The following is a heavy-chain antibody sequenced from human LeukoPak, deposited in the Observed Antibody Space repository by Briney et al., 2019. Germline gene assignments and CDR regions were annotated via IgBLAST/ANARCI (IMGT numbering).Heavy chain of an antibody. Sequence: PSETLSLTCTVSGGSISGYYWSWIRQAPGKGLEWIGYIHHTGTTHYNPSLESRATMSVDSYKNQFSLKLTSVTAADTAVYYCARGSPRVESWGQGTGVTVFS. CDR3: ARGSPRVES. J-gene: IGHJ4*02. CDR1: GGSISGYY. V-gene: IGHV4-59*13. CDR2: IHHTGTT.